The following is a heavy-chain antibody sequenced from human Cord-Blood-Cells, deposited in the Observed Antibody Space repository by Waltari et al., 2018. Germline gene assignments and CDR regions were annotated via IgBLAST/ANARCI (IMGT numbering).Heavy chain of an antibody. CDR2: INPNSGGT. D-gene: IGHD7-27*01. J-gene: IGHJ3*02. Sequence: QVQLVQSGAEVKKPGASVKVSCKASGYTFTGYYMHWVRQAPGQGLEWMGWINPNSGGTNYVQKFQGRVTMTRDTSISTAYMELSRLRSDDTAVYYCARVRVLGRYDAFDIWGQGTMVTVSS. CDR3: ARVRVLGRYDAFDI. V-gene: IGHV1-2*02. CDR1: GYTFTGYY.